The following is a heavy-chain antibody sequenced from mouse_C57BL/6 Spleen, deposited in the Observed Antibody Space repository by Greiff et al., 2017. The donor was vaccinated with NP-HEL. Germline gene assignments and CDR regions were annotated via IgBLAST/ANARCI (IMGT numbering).Heavy chain of an antibody. V-gene: IGHV1-15*01. CDR2: IDPETGGT. J-gene: IGHJ3*01. D-gene: IGHD3-3*01. CDR1: GYTFTDYE. Sequence: QVQLQQSGAELVRPGASVTLSCKASGYTFTDYEMHWVKQTPVHGLEWIGAIDPETGGTAYNQKFKGKAILTADKSSSTAYMELRSLTSEDSAVYYCTRGRDVWFAYWGQGTLVTVSA. CDR3: TRGRDVWFAY.